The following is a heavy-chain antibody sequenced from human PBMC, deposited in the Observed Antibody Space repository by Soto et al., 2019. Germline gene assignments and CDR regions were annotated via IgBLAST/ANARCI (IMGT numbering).Heavy chain of an antibody. CDR1: GYTFTIHD. J-gene: IGHJ4*02. CDR2: LNPHSGKT. D-gene: IGHD6-6*01. CDR3: ARVSSIAARRSFDS. Sequence: QVQLVQSGAEVKKPGASMKVSCKASGYTFTIHDIHWVRQAPGLGPEWMAWLNPHSGKTSYAQKFQGRLTMTWNASTSTAYMELSSLRSEDTAMYYCARVSSIAARRSFDSWGQGTLVTVSS. V-gene: IGHV1-8*01.